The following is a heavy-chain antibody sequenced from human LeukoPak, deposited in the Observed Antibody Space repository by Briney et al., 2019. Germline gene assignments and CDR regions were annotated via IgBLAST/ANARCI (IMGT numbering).Heavy chain of an antibody. CDR3: AKDVSYGMAFDY. Sequence: GRSLRLSCAASGFTFSSYAMHWVRQAPGKGLEWVAVISYDGSNKYYADSVKGRFTISRDNSKNTLYLQMNSLRAEDTAVYYCAKDVSYGMAFDYWGQGTLVTVSS. V-gene: IGHV3-30-3*01. J-gene: IGHJ4*02. D-gene: IGHD4-17*01. CDR2: ISYDGSNK. CDR1: GFTFSSYA.